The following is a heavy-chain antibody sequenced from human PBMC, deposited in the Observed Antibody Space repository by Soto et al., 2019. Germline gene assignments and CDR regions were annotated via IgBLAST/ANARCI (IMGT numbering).Heavy chain of an antibody. CDR3: AKKEGPTGLSSFDH. CDR2: ISGNGETT. CDR1: GFTFSTYA. Sequence: PGGSLRLSCAASGFTFSTYAMTWVRQAPGKGLDWVSSISGNGETTYYADSVTGRFTISRDNSKNTLYLHMNSLRAEDSAVYYCAKKEGPTGLSSFDHWGQGALVTAPQ. J-gene: IGHJ4*02. D-gene: IGHD1-1*01. V-gene: IGHV3-23*01.